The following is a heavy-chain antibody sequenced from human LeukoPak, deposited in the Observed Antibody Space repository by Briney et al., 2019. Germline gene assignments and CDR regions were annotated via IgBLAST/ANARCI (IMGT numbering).Heavy chain of an antibody. D-gene: IGHD5-18*01. CDR2: ISAYNGNT. V-gene: IGHV1-18*01. J-gene: IGHJ6*02. Sequence: GASVKVSCKASGYTFTSYDISWVRQAPGQGLEWMGWISAYNGNTNYAQKLQGRVTMTTDTSTSTAYMELRSLRSDDTAVYYCARRGSGQLWLMPIYYYYYGMDVWGQGTTVTVSS. CDR1: GYTFTSYD. CDR3: ARRGSGQLWLMPIYYYYYGMDV.